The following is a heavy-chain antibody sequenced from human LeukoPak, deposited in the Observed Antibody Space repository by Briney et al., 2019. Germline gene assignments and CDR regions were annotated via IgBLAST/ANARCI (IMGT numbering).Heavy chain of an antibody. CDR2: INHSGST. Sequence: SETLSLTCAVYGGSFSGYYWSWIRQPPGKGLEWIGEINHSGSTNYNPSLKGRVTISVDTSKNQFSLKLSSVTAADTAVYYCARVLVQGNEYSGYDEPFDYWGQGTLVTVSS. CDR1: GGSFSGYY. V-gene: IGHV4-34*01. D-gene: IGHD5-12*01. J-gene: IGHJ4*02. CDR3: ARVLVQGNEYSGYDEPFDY.